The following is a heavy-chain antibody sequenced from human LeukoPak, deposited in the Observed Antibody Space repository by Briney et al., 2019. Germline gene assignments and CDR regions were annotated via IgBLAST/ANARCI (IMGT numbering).Heavy chain of an antibody. D-gene: IGHD4-23*01. CDR1: GASITSDIFC. CDR2: IHNSRGT. CDR3: GKVGGNTNS. V-gene: IGHV4-30-4*01. Sequence: SETLSLTCTVSGASITSDIFCWNWIRQSPGKGLEWIGAIHNSRGTSYNPSLESRLTISVDPSENKFFLKMTSVTDADTATYYCGKVGGNTNSWGQGTLVTFSS. J-gene: IGHJ4*02.